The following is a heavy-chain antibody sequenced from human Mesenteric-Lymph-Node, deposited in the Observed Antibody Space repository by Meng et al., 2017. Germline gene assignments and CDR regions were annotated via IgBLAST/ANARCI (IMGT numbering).Heavy chain of an antibody. CDR3: AKDHNFGGSGALFDY. V-gene: IGHV3-23*01. CDR2: ISGGP. D-gene: IGHD2-15*01. J-gene: IGHJ4*02. Sequence: EVQLLESGGGLVQPGGSLRLSCAASGFTFSSYAMSWVRQAPGKGLEWVSTISGGPFYADSVKGRFTISRDNSQSTVYLQMNSLRAEDTAIYYCAKDHNFGGSGALFDYWGQGTLVTVSS. CDR1: GFTFSSYA.